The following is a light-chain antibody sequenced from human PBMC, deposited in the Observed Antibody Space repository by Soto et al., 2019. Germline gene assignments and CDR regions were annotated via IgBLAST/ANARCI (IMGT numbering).Light chain of an antibody. Sequence: DIPMTQSPSTLSASVGDRVTSSCRASQSISIWLAWYQQKPGRAPNLLIYGTSSLESGVPARFSGSGSGTEFTLTISSLQPDDFATYYCQHYNDYSWTFGQGTKVEIK. V-gene: IGKV1-5*03. CDR1: QSISIW. CDR3: QHYNDYSWT. J-gene: IGKJ1*01. CDR2: GTS.